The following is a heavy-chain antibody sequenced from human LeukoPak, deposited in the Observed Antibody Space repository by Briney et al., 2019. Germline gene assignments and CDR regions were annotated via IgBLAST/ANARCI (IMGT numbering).Heavy chain of an antibody. Sequence: PSETLSLTCTASGGSISSYYWSWIRQPPGKGLEWIGEINYSGSTNYNPSLKSRVTISADTSKNQFSLKLSSVTAADTAVYYCARVFGIVGATWFDPWGQGTLVIVSS. D-gene: IGHD1-26*01. CDR2: INYSGST. V-gene: IGHV4-59*12. J-gene: IGHJ5*02. CDR3: ARVFGIVGATWFDP. CDR1: GGSISSYY.